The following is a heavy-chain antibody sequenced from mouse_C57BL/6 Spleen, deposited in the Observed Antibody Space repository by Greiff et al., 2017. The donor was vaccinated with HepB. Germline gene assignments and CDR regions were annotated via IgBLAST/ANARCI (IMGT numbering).Heavy chain of an antibody. CDR1: GYAFSSYW. Sequence: QVQLQQSGAELVKPGASVKISCKASGYAFSSYWMNWVKQRPGKGLEWIGQIYPGDGDTNYNGKFKGKATLTADKSSSTAYMKLSSLTSEDSAVYFCARADYDSPFAYWGQGTLVTVSA. CDR3: ARADYDSPFAY. V-gene: IGHV1-80*01. J-gene: IGHJ3*01. CDR2: IYPGDGDT. D-gene: IGHD2-4*01.